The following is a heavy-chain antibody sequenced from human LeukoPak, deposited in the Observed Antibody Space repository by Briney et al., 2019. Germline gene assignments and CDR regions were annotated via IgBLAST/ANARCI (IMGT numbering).Heavy chain of an antibody. J-gene: IGHJ3*02. CDR3: ARGPRITIFGVVMANDAFDI. V-gene: IGHV1-2*02. CDR2: INPKNGGS. D-gene: IGHD3-3*01. Sequence: ASVKVSCKASGYTFTGHYLHWVRQAPGQGLEWVGWINPKNGGSNYAQKFQGRVTMTRDRAISTAYMELSRLRFDDTVVYYCARGPRITIFGVVMANDAFDIWGQRTMVTVSS. CDR1: GYTFTGHY.